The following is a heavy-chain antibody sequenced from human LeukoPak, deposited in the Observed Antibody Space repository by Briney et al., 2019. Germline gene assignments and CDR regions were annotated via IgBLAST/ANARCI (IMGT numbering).Heavy chain of an antibody. CDR2: ISGNGDDT. J-gene: IGHJ4*02. Sequence: PGGSLRLSCTVSGFTFNSYAMSWVRQAPGKGLEWVSSISGNGDDTYHADSVKGRFTVSRDNSKNTLYLQMNSLRAEDTAVYYCAKGLYYFDYWGQGTLVTVSS. V-gene: IGHV3-23*01. CDR1: GFTFNSYA. CDR3: AKGLYYFDY.